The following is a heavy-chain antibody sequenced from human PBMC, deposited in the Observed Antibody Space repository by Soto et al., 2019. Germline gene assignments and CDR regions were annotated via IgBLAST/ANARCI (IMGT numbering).Heavy chain of an antibody. J-gene: IGHJ4*02. CDR1: GFTFVDYA. CDR2: IRSKAYGGTT. V-gene: IGHV3-49*03. Sequence: GGSLRLSCTASGFTFVDYAMSWFRQAPGKGLEWVGFIRSKAYGGTTEYAASVKGRFTISRDDSKSIAYLQMNSLKTEDTAVYYCTRGDSITIFGVVIRHDYWGQGTLVTVSS. D-gene: IGHD3-3*01. CDR3: TRGDSITIFGVVIRHDY.